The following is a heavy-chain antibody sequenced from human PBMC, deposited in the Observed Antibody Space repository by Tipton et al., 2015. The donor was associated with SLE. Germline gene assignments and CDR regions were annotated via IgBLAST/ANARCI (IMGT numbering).Heavy chain of an antibody. J-gene: IGHJ4*02. CDR2: IWYDGSNK. Sequence: SLRLSCAASGFTFSSYGMHWVRQAPGKGLEWVAVIWYDGSNKYYADSVKGRFTISRDNSKNTLYLQMNSLRAEDTAVYYCARDPDPYVRYSYGYFDYWGQGTLVTVSS. CDR3: ARDPDPYVRYSYGYFDY. V-gene: IGHV3-33*01. CDR1: GFTFSSYG. D-gene: IGHD5-18*01.